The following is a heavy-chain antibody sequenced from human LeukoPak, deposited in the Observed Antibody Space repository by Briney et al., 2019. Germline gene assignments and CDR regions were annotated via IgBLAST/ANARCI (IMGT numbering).Heavy chain of an antibody. CDR2: IYYSGNT. CDR1: GGSISTSY. Sequence: SETLSLTCTVSGGSISTSYWSWIRQPPGKGLEWIAYIYYSGNTNYNPSLKSRVTMSVDTSKNQFSLKLSSVTAADTAVYYCARHGIAEDYFDYWGQGTLVTVSS. V-gene: IGHV4-59*08. J-gene: IGHJ4*02. D-gene: IGHD2-21*01. CDR3: ARHGIAEDYFDY.